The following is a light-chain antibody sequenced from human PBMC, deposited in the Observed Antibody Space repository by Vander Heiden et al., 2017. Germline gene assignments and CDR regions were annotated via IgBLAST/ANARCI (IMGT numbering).Light chain of an antibody. CDR2: KDS. V-gene: IGLV3-25*03. J-gene: IGLJ3*02. CDR1: ALPKQY. Sequence: SYDLPQPPSVSVSPGQTARLTCSGDALPKQYAYWYQQKPGQAPVLVIYKDSERPSGIPERFSGSSSGTTVTLTISGVQAEDEADYYCQSADSSGTYEVFGGGTKLTVL. CDR3: QSADSSGTYEV.